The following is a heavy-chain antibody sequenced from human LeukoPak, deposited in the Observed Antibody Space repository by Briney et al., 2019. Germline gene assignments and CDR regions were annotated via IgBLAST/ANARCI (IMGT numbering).Heavy chain of an antibody. CDR3: ARADIVVVPAASKSQFADY. V-gene: IGHV1-18*01. J-gene: IGHJ4*02. Sequence: ASVKVSCKASGYTFTSYGISWVRQAPGQGLEWMGWISAYNGNTNYAQKLQGRVTMTTDTSTSTAYMGLRSLRSDDTAVYYCARADIVVVPAASKSQFADYWGQGTLVTVSS. CDR1: GYTFTSYG. CDR2: ISAYNGNT. D-gene: IGHD2-2*01.